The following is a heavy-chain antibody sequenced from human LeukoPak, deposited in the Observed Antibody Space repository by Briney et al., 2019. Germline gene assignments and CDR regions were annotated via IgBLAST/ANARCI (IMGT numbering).Heavy chain of an antibody. CDR1: GFTFSSYW. D-gene: IGHD6-19*01. J-gene: IGHJ5*02. Sequence: GGSLRLSCAASGFTFSSYWMHWVRQAPGKGLVWVSRINSDGSSTSYADSVKGRFTISRDNAKNTLYLKMNSLRADDTAVYYCARALAVAGTGGFDPWGQGTLVTVSS. V-gene: IGHV3-74*01. CDR2: INSDGSST. CDR3: ARALAVAGTGGFDP.